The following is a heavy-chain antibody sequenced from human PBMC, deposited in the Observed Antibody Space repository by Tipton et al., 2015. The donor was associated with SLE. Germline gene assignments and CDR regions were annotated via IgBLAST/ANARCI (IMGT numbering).Heavy chain of an antibody. CDR2: INHRGST. V-gene: IGHV4-34*01. J-gene: IGHJ4*02. CDR3: ATQGTTYYFDY. Sequence: TLSLTCAVYGGSISSSSSYYWVWIRQPPGKGVEWIGEINHRGSTNYNPSLKSRVALSVDTSKNQFSLKVSSVTAADTAVYYCATQGTTYYFDYWGQGTLVTVSS. D-gene: IGHD2/OR15-2a*01. CDR1: GGSISSSSSYY.